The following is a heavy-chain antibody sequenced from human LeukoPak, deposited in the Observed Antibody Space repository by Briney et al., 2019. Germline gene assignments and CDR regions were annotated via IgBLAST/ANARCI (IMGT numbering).Heavy chain of an antibody. CDR3: ARQAIFGVVIDWFDP. CDR1: GGSISSSSYY. Sequence: SETLSLTCTVSGGSISSSSYYWGWIRQPPGKGLEWIGSIYCSGSTYYNPSLKSRVTISVDTSKNQFSLKLSSVTAADTAVYYCARQAIFGVVIDWFDPWGQGTLVTVSS. CDR2: IYCSGST. V-gene: IGHV4-39*01. D-gene: IGHD3-3*01. J-gene: IGHJ5*02.